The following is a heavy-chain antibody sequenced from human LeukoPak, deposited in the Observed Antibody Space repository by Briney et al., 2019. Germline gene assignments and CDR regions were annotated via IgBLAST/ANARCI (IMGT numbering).Heavy chain of an antibody. CDR3: TRDSPSMGKGDY. J-gene: IGHJ4*02. D-gene: IGHD6-6*01. Sequence: GGSLRLSCTASGFTFGDYAMSWFRQAPGKGLEWVGFIRSKAYGGTTEYAASVKGRFTISRDDFKSIAYLQMNSLKTEDTAVYYCTRDSPSMGKGDYWGQGTLVTVSS. CDR1: GFTFGDYA. V-gene: IGHV3-49*03. CDR2: IRSKAYGGTT.